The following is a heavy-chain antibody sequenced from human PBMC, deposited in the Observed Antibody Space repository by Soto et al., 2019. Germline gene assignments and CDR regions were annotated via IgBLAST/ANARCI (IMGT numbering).Heavy chain of an antibody. CDR1: GYKFTNYW. D-gene: IGHD1-20*01. J-gene: IGHJ4*02. CDR3: ARHGRGKGIITASATFDF. V-gene: IGHV5-51*01. Sequence: EVQLVQSGAAVKEAGESLKISCETSGYKFTNYWIGWVRQMPGQGLEWMGIIYPDDSDLKYSPSLKGQVTISADKSTNSAYLEWDSLKASDTAIYYCARHGRGKGIITASATFDFWGQGTLVTVSP. CDR2: IYPDDSDL.